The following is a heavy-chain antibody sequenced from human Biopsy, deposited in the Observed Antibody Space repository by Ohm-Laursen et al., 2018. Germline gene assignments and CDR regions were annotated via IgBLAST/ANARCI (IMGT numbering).Heavy chain of an antibody. J-gene: IGHJ4*02. CDR3: AKDLRNNNWGVEN. CDR1: GFSFSSYG. D-gene: IGHD7-27*01. CDR2: ISDDGRNK. V-gene: IGHV3-30*18. Sequence: SLRLSCAASGFSFSSYGMHWDRQAPGKGPEWVAVISDDGRNKYYVDSVKGRFTISRDNSKNTLYLQMNNLRAEDTAVFYCAKDLRNNNWGVENWGQGTLVTVSS.